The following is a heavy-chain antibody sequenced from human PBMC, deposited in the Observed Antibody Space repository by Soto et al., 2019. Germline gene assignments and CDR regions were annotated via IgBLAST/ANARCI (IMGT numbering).Heavy chain of an antibody. J-gene: IGHJ5*02. CDR1: GGSISSYY. CDR3: ARIDYGSGTTFWFDP. V-gene: IGHV4-59*01. Sequence: PSETLSLACTVSGGSISSYYWSWIRQPPGKGLEWIGYIYYSGSTNYNPSLKSRVTISVDTSKNQFSLKLSSVTAADTAVYYCARIDYGSGTTFWFDPWGQGTLVTVSS. CDR2: IYYSGST. D-gene: IGHD3-10*01.